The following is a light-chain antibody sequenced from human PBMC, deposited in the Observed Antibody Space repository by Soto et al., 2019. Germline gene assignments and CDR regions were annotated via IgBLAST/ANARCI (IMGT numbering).Light chain of an antibody. CDR2: RNN. J-gene: IGLJ3*02. CDR1: NSNVGDNY. Sequence: QSGLTQPPSVSGTPGQSVTISCSGSNSNVGDNYVFWYQRLPGTAPKLLIYRNNERPSGVPDRISGSKSGTSASLAISGLRSEEEAVYHCAAWDDSLRGWVFGAGTKLTVL. CDR3: AAWDDSLRGWV. V-gene: IGLV1-47*01.